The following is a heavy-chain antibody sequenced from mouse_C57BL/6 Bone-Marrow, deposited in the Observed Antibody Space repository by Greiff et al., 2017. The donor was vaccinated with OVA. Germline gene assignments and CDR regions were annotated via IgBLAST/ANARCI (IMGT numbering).Heavy chain of an antibody. D-gene: IGHD2-4*01. CDR3: TRELGYDYDAFDY. CDR2: ISSGGDYI. Sequence: EVKLVESGEGLVKPGGSLKLSCAASGFTFSSYAMSWVRQTPEKRLEWVAYISSGGDYIYYADTVKGRFTISRDNARNTLYLQMSSLKSEDTAMYYCTRELGYDYDAFDYWGQGTTLTVSS. CDR1: GFTFSSYA. V-gene: IGHV5-9-1*02. J-gene: IGHJ2*01.